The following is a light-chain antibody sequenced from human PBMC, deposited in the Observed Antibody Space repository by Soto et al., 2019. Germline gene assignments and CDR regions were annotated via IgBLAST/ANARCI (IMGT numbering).Light chain of an antibody. J-gene: IGLJ2*01. V-gene: IGLV1-44*01. CDR1: NSNIGSNS. Sequence: QSVLTQPPSVSGTPGQRVTISCSGSNSNIGSNSVNWYQHVPGTAPKLLIHTNNLLPSGIPDRFSGSRSGTSASLDITDLQSEDETEYYCEAWDDSLKAVIFGGGTKLTVL. CDR2: TNN. CDR3: EAWDDSLKAVI.